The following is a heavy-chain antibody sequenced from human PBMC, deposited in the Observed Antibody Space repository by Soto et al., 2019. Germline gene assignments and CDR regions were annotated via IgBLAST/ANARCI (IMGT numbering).Heavy chain of an antibody. CDR1: GFTFSDSY. CDR3: SRGTYYPQSSGLHADY. Sequence: QVQLVESGGGLVKPGGSLRLSCAASGFTFSDSYMSWIRQAPGQGLEWVAIISSDGHHQFYLDNLRGRFTVSRDNSKNTLYLQMNSLRPEDTAVYYCSRGTYYPQSSGLHADYWGPGTVVTVSS. D-gene: IGHD3-22*01. CDR2: ISSDGHHQ. V-gene: IGHV3-30*03. J-gene: IGHJ4*02.